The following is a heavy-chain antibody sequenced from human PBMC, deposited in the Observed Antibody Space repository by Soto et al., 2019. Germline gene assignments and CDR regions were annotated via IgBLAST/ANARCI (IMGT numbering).Heavy chain of an antibody. CDR1: GFTFSSYG. Sequence: QVQLVESGGGVVQPGRSLRLSCAASGFTFSSYGMHWVRQAPGKGLEWVAVIWYDGSNKYYADSVKGRFTISRDNSKNTLYLQMNSLRAEDTAVYYCARDQNSYGRFDYWGQGTLVTVSS. D-gene: IGHD5-18*01. CDR3: ARDQNSYGRFDY. J-gene: IGHJ4*02. V-gene: IGHV3-33*01. CDR2: IWYDGSNK.